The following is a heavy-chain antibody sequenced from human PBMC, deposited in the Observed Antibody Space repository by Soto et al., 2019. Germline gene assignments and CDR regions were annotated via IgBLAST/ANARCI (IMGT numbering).Heavy chain of an antibody. V-gene: IGHV1-18*01. CDR2: IAAYNGNT. Sequence: QVQLVQSGAEVKKPGASVKVSCKASGYTFISYAISWVRQAPGQGLEWMGWIAAYNGNTHYAQRLQGRITMTTDTSTGTVYMELRSMRSDDSAVYYCVSPRSWYLTSGMDVWSQGTTVTVSS. J-gene: IGHJ6*02. D-gene: IGHD6-13*01. CDR1: GYTFISYA. CDR3: VSPRSWYLTSGMDV.